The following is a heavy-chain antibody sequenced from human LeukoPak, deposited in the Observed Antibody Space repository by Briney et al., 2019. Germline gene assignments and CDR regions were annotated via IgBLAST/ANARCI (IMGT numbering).Heavy chain of an antibody. CDR2: IDPSDSYT. J-gene: IGHJ4*02. Sequence: GESLKISCKGSGYRFTSYWIDWVRQIPGKGLEWMGRIDPSDSYTNYGPSFQGHVTISADNSISTAYLQWSGLKASDTAMYYCARRATSVRGIPLFDYWGQGTLVTVSS. CDR1: GYRFTSYW. V-gene: IGHV5-10-1*01. CDR3: ARRATSVRGIPLFDY. D-gene: IGHD3-10*01.